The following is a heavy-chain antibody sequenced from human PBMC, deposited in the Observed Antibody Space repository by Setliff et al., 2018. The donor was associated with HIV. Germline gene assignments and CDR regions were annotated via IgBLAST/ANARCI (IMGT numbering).Heavy chain of an antibody. V-gene: IGHV4-39*01. Sequence: PSETLSLTCTVSGGSISSSSYYWGWIRQPPGKGLEWIGNIYYSGSTYYNPSLKGRVTISVDTSKNQFSLKLSSVTAADTAVYYCAGSIVVVTAAPLTWGQGTLVTVSS. CDR3: AGSIVVVTAAPLT. CDR2: IYYSGST. CDR1: GGSISSSSYY. D-gene: IGHD2-21*02. J-gene: IGHJ5*02.